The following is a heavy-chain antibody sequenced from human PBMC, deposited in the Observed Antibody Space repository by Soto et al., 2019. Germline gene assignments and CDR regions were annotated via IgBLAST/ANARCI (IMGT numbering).Heavy chain of an antibody. CDR1: GFRFSSKA. V-gene: IGHV3-23*01. CDR2: ISGSGSST. CDR3: AKENGFQFVNFGASGFDY. D-gene: IGHD6-6*01. Sequence: DVKLLESGGGLVQPGGSLRLSCAASGFRFSSKAMSWVRQAPGKGLEWVTIISGSGSSTYYTDSLKGRFTISRDNSKNMVYLEMNYLRAEDTAVYYCAKENGFQFVNFGASGFDYWGQGSLVYVSS. J-gene: IGHJ4*02.